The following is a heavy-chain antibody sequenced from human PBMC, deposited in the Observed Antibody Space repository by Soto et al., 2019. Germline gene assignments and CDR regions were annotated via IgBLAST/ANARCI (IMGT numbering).Heavy chain of an antibody. Sequence: SETLSLTCTVSGGSITNYYCNWIRQPAGKGLEWIGRIDTSGSTNYNPSLKSRVTMSVDTSKQEFSLKLSSVTAADTALYYCARGGQDFWSGPFDYWGRGALVTVSS. CDR3: ARGGQDFWSGPFDY. J-gene: IGHJ4*02. V-gene: IGHV4-4*07. CDR1: GGSITNYY. D-gene: IGHD3-3*01. CDR2: IDTSGST.